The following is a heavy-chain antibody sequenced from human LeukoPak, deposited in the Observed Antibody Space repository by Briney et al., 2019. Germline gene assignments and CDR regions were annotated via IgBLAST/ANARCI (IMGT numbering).Heavy chain of an antibody. J-gene: IGHJ4*02. Sequence: GGSLKLSCAASGFTFSGSAMHWVRQASGKGLEWVGRNRSKANSYATAYAASVKGRFTISRDNSKNTVYLQMNSLRVEDTAVYYCTRGGSVPATRSFDYWGQGTLVTVSS. V-gene: IGHV3-73*01. CDR2: NRSKANSYAT. CDR3: TRGGSVPATRSFDY. CDR1: GFTFSGSA. D-gene: IGHD2-15*01.